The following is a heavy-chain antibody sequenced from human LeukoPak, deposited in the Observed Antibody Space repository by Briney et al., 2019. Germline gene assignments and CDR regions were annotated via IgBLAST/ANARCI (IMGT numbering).Heavy chain of an antibody. D-gene: IGHD4-17*01. CDR3: AREDYGDLDY. J-gene: IGHJ4*02. V-gene: IGHV3-30*02. CDR2: IRYDGSIK. Sequence: GGSLRLSCAPSAFTFSSYGMHWVRQAPGKGLEWVAFIRYDGSIKYYADSVKGRFTISRDNSKNTLYLQLNSLRAEDTAIYYCAREDYGDLDYWGQGTLVTVSS. CDR1: AFTFSSYG.